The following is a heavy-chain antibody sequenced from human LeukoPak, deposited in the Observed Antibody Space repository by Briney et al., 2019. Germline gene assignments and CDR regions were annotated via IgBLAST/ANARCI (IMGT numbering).Heavy chain of an antibody. Sequence: GGSLRLSCAASGFTFSSYAMSWVRQAPGKGLEWVSAISGSGGSTYYADSVKGRFTISRDNSKNTLYLQMNSLRAEDTAVYYCAKDITPDSYDKLGMAAVWDYWGQGTLVTVSS. CDR3: AKDITPDSYDKLGMAAVWDY. D-gene: IGHD7-27*01. V-gene: IGHV3-23*01. CDR1: GFTFSSYA. CDR2: ISGSGGST. J-gene: IGHJ4*02.